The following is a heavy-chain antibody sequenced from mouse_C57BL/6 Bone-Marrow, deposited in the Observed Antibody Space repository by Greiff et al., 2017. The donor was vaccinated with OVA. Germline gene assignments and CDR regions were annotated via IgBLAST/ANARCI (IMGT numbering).Heavy chain of an antibody. CDR1: GFSLTSYG. J-gene: IGHJ2*01. Sequence: VQLQQSGPGLVQPSQSLSITCTVSGFSLTSYGVHWVRQSPGKGLEWLGVIWSGGSTDYNAAFISRLSISKDNSTSQVYFKMHSLQADDTAIYYCARNGRYYGHDYWGRGTTLTVSA. D-gene: IGHD1-1*01. V-gene: IGHV2-2*01. CDR2: IWSGGST. CDR3: ARNGRYYGHDY.